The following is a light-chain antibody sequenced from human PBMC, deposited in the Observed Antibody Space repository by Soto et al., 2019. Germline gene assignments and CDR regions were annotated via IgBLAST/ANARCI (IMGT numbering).Light chain of an antibody. J-gene: IGLJ3*02. Sequence: QSVLTQPPSASGSPGQSVTISCTGTSSDVGGYNYVSWYQQHPGKAPKLIIYEGNERPSGVSNRFSGSKSANTASLTISGLQAEDEGDYYCCSFAGSSTYTWVFGGGTKLTVL. CDR1: SSDVGGYNY. CDR2: EGN. V-gene: IGLV2-23*01. CDR3: CSFAGSSTYTWV.